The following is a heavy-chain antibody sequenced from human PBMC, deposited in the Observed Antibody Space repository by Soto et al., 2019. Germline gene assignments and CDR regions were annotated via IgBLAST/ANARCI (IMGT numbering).Heavy chain of an antibody. V-gene: IGHV3-30*04. CDR3: ARVKCSSTSCYYYYGMDV. Sequence: AGGSLRLSCAASGFSFSISPMHWVRQAPGKGPEWVALISYDGTNKFYADSVKGRFTISRDNSKDTLYLQMNSLRAEDTAVYYCARVKCSSTSCYYYYGMDVWGQGTTVTVSS. CDR1: GFSFSISP. CDR2: ISYDGTNK. D-gene: IGHD2-2*01. J-gene: IGHJ6*02.